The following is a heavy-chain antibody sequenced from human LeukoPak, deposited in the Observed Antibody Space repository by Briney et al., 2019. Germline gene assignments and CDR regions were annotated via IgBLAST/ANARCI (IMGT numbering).Heavy chain of an antibody. Sequence: SETLSLTCAVYGGSFSGYYWSWIRQPPGKGLEWIGEINHSGSTNYNPSLKSRVTISVDTSKNQFSLKLSSVTAADTAVYYCARRRSSFHFQHWGQGTLVTVSP. CDR1: GGSFSGYY. J-gene: IGHJ1*01. V-gene: IGHV4-34*01. CDR2: INHSGST. CDR3: ARRRSSFHFQH.